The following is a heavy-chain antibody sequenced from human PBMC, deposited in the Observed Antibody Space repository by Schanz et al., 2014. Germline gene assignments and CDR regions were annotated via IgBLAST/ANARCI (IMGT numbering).Heavy chain of an antibody. D-gene: IGHD5-18*01. CDR1: TSIFNHAW. J-gene: IGHJ4*01. V-gene: IGHV4-34*09. CDR3: ARARGYNYGLFDY. Sequence: VQLLESGGGLVQPGGSLRLSCAASTSIFNHAWMSWVRQHPGKGLEWIGGIHHIGSTYHNPSLRSRLTMSLDTSRNHFSLRLTSVSAADTAVYYCARARGYNYGLFDYWGLGTLVTVSS. CDR2: IHHIGST.